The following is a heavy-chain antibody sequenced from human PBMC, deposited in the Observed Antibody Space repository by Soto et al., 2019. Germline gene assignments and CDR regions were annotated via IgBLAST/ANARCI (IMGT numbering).Heavy chain of an antibody. Sequence: GGSLRLSCAASGFTFSSYAMSWVRQAPGKGLEWVSAISGSGGSTYYADSVKGRFTISRDNSKNTLYLQMNSLRAEDTAVYYCAKDPGAYYYGSGRENVYWGQGTLVTVSS. CDR1: GFTFSSYA. CDR3: AKDPGAYYYGSGRENVY. V-gene: IGHV3-23*01. D-gene: IGHD3-10*01. J-gene: IGHJ4*02. CDR2: ISGSGGST.